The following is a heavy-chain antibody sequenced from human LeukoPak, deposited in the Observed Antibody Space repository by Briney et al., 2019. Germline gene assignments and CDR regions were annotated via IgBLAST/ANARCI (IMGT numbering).Heavy chain of an antibody. Sequence: GGSLRLSCAASGFTFSSYWMHWVRQAPGKGLVWVSRINTDGSSTSYADSVKGRFTISRDNAKNTLYLQMNSLRAEDTAVYYCARDRSGSYSALYYFDYWGQGTLVTVSS. V-gene: IGHV3-74*01. D-gene: IGHD1-26*01. CDR1: GFTFSSYW. CDR3: ARDRSGSYSALYYFDY. J-gene: IGHJ4*02. CDR2: INTDGSST.